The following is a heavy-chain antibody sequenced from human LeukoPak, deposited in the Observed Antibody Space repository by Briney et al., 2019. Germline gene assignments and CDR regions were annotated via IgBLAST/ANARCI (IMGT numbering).Heavy chain of an antibody. CDR1: GFTFSSYA. CDR2: ISYDGSNK. Sequence: PGGSLRLSCAASGFTFSSYAMHWVRQAPGKGLEWVAVISYDGSNKYYADSVKGRFTISRDNSKNTLYLQMNSLRAEDTAVYCCARRTWYDSSGYYYPVWDYWGQGTLVTVSS. J-gene: IGHJ4*02. D-gene: IGHD3-22*01. V-gene: IGHV3-30-3*01. CDR3: ARRTWYDSSGYYYPVWDY.